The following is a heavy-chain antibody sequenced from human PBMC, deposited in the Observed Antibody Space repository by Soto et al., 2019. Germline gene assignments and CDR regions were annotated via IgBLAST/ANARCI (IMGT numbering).Heavy chain of an antibody. CDR1: GFPFNGSA. CDR3: AGDFYYNIDV. J-gene: IGHJ6*02. V-gene: IGHV3-73*02. CDR2: IRSKPNNYAT. Sequence: EVQLVESGGDLVHPGGSLKLSCAASGFPFNGSAMHWVRQASGKGLEWVGRIRSKPNNYATAYAASLKGRFTSSRDDSKNPAYLQMNSLKTEDTAVYYCAGDFYYNIDVWGQGTTVTVSS.